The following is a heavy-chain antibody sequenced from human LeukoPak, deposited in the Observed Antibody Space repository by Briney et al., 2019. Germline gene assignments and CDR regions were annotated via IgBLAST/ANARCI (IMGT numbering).Heavy chain of an antibody. Sequence: PGGSLRLSCAASGFTFSSYGMHWVRQAPGKGLEWVAFIRYDGSNKYYADSVKGRFTISRDNSKNTLYLQMNSLRAEDTAVYYCAKEGAVKLGRYYFDYWGQGTLVTVSS. J-gene: IGHJ4*02. CDR2: IRYDGSNK. D-gene: IGHD1-26*01. CDR1: GFTFSSYG. CDR3: AKEGAVKLGRYYFDY. V-gene: IGHV3-30*02.